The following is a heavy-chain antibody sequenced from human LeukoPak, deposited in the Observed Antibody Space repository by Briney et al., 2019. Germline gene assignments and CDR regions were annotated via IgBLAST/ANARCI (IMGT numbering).Heavy chain of an antibody. D-gene: IGHD4-17*01. V-gene: IGHV3-23*01. CDR3: AKVPLDSNDYGDFNPTEGLDY. J-gene: IGHJ4*02. CDR2: ISGSGGST. CDR1: GFTFSSYA. Sequence: PGGSLRLSCAASGFTFSSYAMSWVRQAPGKGLEWVSAISGSGGSTYYADSVKGRFTISRDNSKNTLYLQMNSLRAEDTAVYYCAKVPLDSNDYGDFNPTEGLDYWGQGTLVTVSS.